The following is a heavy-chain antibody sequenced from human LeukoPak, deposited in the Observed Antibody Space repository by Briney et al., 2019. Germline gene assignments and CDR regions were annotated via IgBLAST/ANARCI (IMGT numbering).Heavy chain of an antibody. J-gene: IGHJ6*02. CDR2: IYYSGNT. CDR1: GASITSYY. V-gene: IGHV4-59*08. D-gene: IGHD3/OR15-3a*01. CDR3: ARSPLDYYYYYGMDV. Sequence: SETLSLTCTVSGASITSYYWSWIRQPPGKGLEWIGNIYYSGNTNYNPSLKSRVTISVDMSKSHFSLKLSSVTAADTAVYYCARSPLDYYYYYGMDVWGQGTTVTVSS.